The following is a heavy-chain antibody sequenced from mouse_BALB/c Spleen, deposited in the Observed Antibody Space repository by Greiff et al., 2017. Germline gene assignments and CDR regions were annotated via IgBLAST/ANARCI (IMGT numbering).Heavy chain of an antibody. J-gene: IGHJ1*01. Sequence: VQGVESGPGLVAPSQSLSITCTVSGFSLSRYSVHWVRQPPGKGLEWLGMIWGGGSTDYNSALKSRLSISKDNSKSQGFLKMNSLQTDDTAMYYCARAYYYGSRGYWYFDVWGAGTTVTVSS. V-gene: IGHV2-6-4*01. D-gene: IGHD1-1*01. CDR3: ARAYYYGSRGYWYFDV. CDR2: IWGGGST. CDR1: GFSLSRYS.